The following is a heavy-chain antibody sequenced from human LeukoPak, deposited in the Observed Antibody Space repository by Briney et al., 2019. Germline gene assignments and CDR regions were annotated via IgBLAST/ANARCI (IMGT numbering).Heavy chain of an antibody. CDR1: GGTFSSYA. CDR3: ARGSDYYDSSAAIDY. Sequence: SVKVSCKASGGTFSSYAISWVRQAPGQGLEWMGGIIPIFGTANYAQKFQGRVTMTRDTSISTAYMELSRLRSDDTAVYYCARGSDYYDSSAAIDYWGQGTLVTVSS. CDR2: IIPIFGTA. V-gene: IGHV1-69*05. J-gene: IGHJ4*02. D-gene: IGHD3-22*01.